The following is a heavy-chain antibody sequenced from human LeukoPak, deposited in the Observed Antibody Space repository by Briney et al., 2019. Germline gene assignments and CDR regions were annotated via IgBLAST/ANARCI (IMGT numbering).Heavy chain of an antibody. D-gene: IGHD4-17*01. CDR3: ARGAGPTGAFDI. CDR1: GGSISSHY. V-gene: IGHV4-59*11. CDR2: IYYSGYT. Sequence: SETLSLTRAVSGGSISSHYWSWIRQPPGKGLEWIGYIYYSGYTNYNPSLKSRVTISVDTSKNQLYLRLSSVTAADTAVYYCARGAGPTGAFDIWGQGTMVTVSS. J-gene: IGHJ3*02.